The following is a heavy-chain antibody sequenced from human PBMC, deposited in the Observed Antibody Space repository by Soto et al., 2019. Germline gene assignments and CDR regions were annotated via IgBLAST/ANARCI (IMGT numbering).Heavy chain of an antibody. V-gene: IGHV5-51*01. CDR1: GYSFTSYW. CDR3: ARVSYGWKGHYYGMDV. D-gene: IGHD5-18*01. Sequence: PGESLKISCKGSGYSFTSYWIGWVRQMTGKGLEWMGIIYPGDSDTRYSPSFQGQVTISADKSISTAYLQWSSLRAGDTAVYYCARVSYGWKGHYYGMDVWGQGTTVTVSS. J-gene: IGHJ6*02. CDR2: IYPGDSDT.